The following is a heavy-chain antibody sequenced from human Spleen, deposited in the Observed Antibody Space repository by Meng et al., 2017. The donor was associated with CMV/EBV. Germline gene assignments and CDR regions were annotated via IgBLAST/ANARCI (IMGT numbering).Heavy chain of an antibody. CDR3: ARVPVWGLGLFDY. CDR1: GYTFTGYY. CDR2: INPNSGGT. V-gene: IGHV1-2*02. D-gene: IGHD1-14*01. J-gene: IGHJ4*02. Sequence: ASVKVSCKASGYTFTGYYMHWVRQAPGQGLEWMGWINPNSGGTNYAQKFQGRVTMTRDTSISTAYVELSRLRSDDTAVYYCARVPVWGLGLFDYWGQGTLVTVSS.